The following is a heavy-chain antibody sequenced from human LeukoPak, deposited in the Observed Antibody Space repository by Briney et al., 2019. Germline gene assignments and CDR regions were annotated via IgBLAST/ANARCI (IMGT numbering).Heavy chain of an antibody. CDR3: ARGVTMTWYFDL. V-gene: IGHV4-39*07. CDR1: GGSISSSTYH. J-gene: IGHJ2*01. CDR2: IYYSGST. Sequence: SETLSLTCTVSGGSISSSTYHLGWIRQPPGKELVWIGSIYYSGSTYYNPSLKSRVTISVDTSKNQFSLKLSSVTAADTAVYYCARGVTMTWYFDLWGRGTLVTVSS. D-gene: IGHD3-22*01.